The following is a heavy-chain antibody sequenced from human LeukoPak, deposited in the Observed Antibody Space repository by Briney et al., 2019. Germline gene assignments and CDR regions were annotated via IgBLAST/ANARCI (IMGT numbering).Heavy chain of an antibody. J-gene: IGHJ3*02. CDR2: IYSGGST. V-gene: IGHV3-53*01. D-gene: IGHD2-2*02. CDR3: ARSTSRYKGDAFDI. CDR1: GFTFGDYA. Sequence: PGGSLRLSCTASGFTFGDYAMSWFRQAPGKGLEWVSVIYSGGSTYYADSVKGRFTISRDNSKNTLYLQMNSLRAEDTAVYYCARSTSRYKGDAFDIWGQGTMVTVSS.